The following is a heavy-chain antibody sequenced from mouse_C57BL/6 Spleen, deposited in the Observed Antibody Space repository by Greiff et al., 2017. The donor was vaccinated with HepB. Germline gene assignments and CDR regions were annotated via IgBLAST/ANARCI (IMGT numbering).Heavy chain of an antibody. CDR1: GFNIKDDY. J-gene: IGHJ3*01. CDR3: SHSIYGFAY. Sequence: EVQLQQSGAELVRPGASVKLSCTASGFNIKDDYMHWVKQRPEQGLEWIGWIDPENGDTEDASKFQGKAAITAATTSNTPYLQRSIRTSEDTAVYYWSHSIYGFAYWGQGTLVTDSA. V-gene: IGHV14-4*01. D-gene: IGHD2-5*01. CDR2: IDPENGDT.